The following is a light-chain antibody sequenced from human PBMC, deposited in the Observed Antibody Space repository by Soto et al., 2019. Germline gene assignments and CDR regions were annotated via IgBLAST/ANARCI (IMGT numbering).Light chain of an antibody. CDR1: RSDVGAYNS. Sequence: QSVLTQPASVSGSPGQSIAISCTGTRSDVGAYNSVSWYQQHPGKAPKLMIYDVSKRPSGVPDRFSGSKSGNTASLTISGLQAEDEADYYCCSYVGGYSYVFGIGTKLTVL. CDR2: DVS. V-gene: IGLV2-11*01. CDR3: CSYVGGYSYV. J-gene: IGLJ1*01.